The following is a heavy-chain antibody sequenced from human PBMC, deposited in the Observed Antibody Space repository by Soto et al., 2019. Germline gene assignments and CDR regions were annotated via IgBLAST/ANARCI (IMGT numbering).Heavy chain of an antibody. CDR3: ARTKRELRYSVGYNWFDP. V-gene: IGHV3-7*01. CDR2: IKQDGSEK. D-gene: IGHD1-7*01. J-gene: IGHJ5*02. CDR1: GFTFSSYW. Sequence: GGSLRLSCAASGFTFSSYWMSWVRQAPGKGLEWVANIKQDGSEKYYVDSVKGRFTISRDNAKNSLYLQMNSLRAEDTAVYYCARTKRELRYSVGYNWFDPWGQGTLVTVSS.